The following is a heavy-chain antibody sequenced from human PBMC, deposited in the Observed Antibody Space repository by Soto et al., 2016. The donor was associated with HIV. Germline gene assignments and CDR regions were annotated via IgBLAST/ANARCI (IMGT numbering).Heavy chain of an antibody. CDR2: ISGSGGST. CDR3: AKSNRGVMVLSLYYFDY. V-gene: IGHV3-23*04. D-gene: IGHD3-10*01. CDR1: GFTFSSYA. Sequence: EVQLVESGGGVVQPGRSLRLSCAASGFTFSSYAMSWVRQAPGKGLEWVSAISGSGGSTYYADSVKGRFTISRDNSKNTLYLQMNSLRAEDTAVYYCAKSNRGVMVLSLYYFDYWARDPGHRLL. J-gene: IGHJ4*03.